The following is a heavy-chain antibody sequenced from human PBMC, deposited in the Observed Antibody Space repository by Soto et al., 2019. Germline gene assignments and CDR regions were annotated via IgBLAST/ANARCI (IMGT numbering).Heavy chain of an antibody. CDR2: IIPIFDTA. Sequence: SVKVSCKASGGTFSNYAFSWVRQAPGQGLEWMGGIIPIFDTANHPQKFQGRVTITADKSTSTAYMELNSLTSEDTAVYYCARGGYILSLRTYRYFDLWGRGTLVTVSS. D-gene: IGHD6-13*01. J-gene: IGHJ2*01. CDR3: ARGGYILSLRTYRYFDL. CDR1: GGTFSNYA. V-gene: IGHV1-69*06.